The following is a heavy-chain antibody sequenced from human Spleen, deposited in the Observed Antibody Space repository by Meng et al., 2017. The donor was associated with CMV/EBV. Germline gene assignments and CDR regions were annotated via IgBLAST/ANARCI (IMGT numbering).Heavy chain of an antibody. CDR2: ISTDGSST. CDR3: ARNFEARRIISATTGDF. Sequence: FTFSGYGMHWVRQAPGKGLVWVSGISTDGSSTNYADSVKGRFTMSRDNAKNTVYLQMNSLRAEDTAVYYCARNFEARRIISATTGDFWGRGTLVTVSS. CDR1: FTFSGYG. V-gene: IGHV3-74*01. D-gene: IGHD1-7*01. J-gene: IGHJ4*02.